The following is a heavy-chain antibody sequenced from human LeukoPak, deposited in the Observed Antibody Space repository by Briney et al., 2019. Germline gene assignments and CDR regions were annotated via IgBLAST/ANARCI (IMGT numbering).Heavy chain of an antibody. CDR1: GYSISSGYY. V-gene: IGHV4-38-2*02. CDR3: AAGYDY. CDR2: IYHSGST. J-gene: IGHJ4*02. D-gene: IGHD5-18*01. Sequence: SETLSLTCTVSGYSISSGYYWVWNRQPPGKGLEWIGSIYHSGSTYYNPSLKSRVTISVDTSKNQLSLRLSSVTAADTAVYYCAAGYDYWGQGTLVTVSS.